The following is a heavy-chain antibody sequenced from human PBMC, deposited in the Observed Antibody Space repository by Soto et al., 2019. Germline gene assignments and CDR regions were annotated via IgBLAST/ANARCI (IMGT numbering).Heavy chain of an antibody. CDR2: ISGSGGST. J-gene: IGHJ4*02. Sequence: PGGSLRLSCAASGFTFSTYAMSWVRQAPGKGLEWVSGISGSGGSTFYADSVKGRVTISRDNSKNTLYLQMKGLGAEDTAVYYCVKVEYDGSPRGHFENWGQGILVTVSS. CDR1: GFTFSTYA. CDR3: VKVEYDGSPRGHFEN. V-gene: IGHV3-23*01. D-gene: IGHD3-22*01.